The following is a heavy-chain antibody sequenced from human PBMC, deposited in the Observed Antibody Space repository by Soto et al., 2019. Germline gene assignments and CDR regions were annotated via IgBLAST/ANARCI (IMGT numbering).Heavy chain of an antibody. CDR2: ISGSGEQT. CDR3: AKDRMLYATDYFYPMDV. D-gene: IGHD2-8*01. V-gene: IGHV3-23*01. Sequence: GGSLRLSCAVSGFTFKDHAMNWVRQAPGKGLEWLSVISGSGEQTYSAASVKGRFTISRDNSKKIMYLQMDRPRVEDTALYYCAKDRMLYATDYFYPMDVWGQGTTVTVSS. J-gene: IGHJ6*02. CDR1: GFTFKDHA.